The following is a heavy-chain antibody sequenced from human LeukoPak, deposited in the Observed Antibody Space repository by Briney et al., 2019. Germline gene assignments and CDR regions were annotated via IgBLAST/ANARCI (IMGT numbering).Heavy chain of an antibody. Sequence: LSLTCAVYGGSFSGYYWSWIRQAPGKGLEWAAVISYDGSKKYYADSVKGPFTISRHNSNTTLYLQMNSLRTEDTAVYYCANLPLWGQGTLVTVSS. J-gene: IGHJ4*02. CDR2: ISYDGSKK. V-gene: IGHV3-30*18. CDR1: GGSFSGYY. CDR3: ANLPL.